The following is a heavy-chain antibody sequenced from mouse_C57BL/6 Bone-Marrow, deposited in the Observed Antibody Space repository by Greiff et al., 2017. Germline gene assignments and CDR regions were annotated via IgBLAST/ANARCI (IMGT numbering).Heavy chain of an antibody. J-gene: IGHJ1*03. CDR1: GYTFTSYW. CDR2: IHPNSGST. Sequence: VQLQQPGAELVKPGASVKLSCKASGYTFTSYWMHWVKQRPGQGLEWIGMIHPNSGSTNYNEKFKSKATLTVDKSSSTAYMQLSSLTSEASAVYYCASPYYYGSSFDVWGTGTTVTVSS. CDR3: ASPYYYGSSFDV. D-gene: IGHD1-1*01. V-gene: IGHV1-64*01.